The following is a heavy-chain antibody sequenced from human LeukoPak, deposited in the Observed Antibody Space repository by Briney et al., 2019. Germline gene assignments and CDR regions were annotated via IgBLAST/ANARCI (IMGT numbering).Heavy chain of an antibody. CDR3: ASTSCGGDCDFDY. V-gene: IGHV3-74*01. CDR2: INSDGSST. Sequence: GGSLRLSCAASGFTFSSYWMHWVRQAPGKGLVWVSRINSDGSSTSYADSVKGRFTISRDNAKNTLYLQMNSLRAENTAVYYCASTSCGGDCDFDYWGQGTLVTVSS. D-gene: IGHD2-21*02. J-gene: IGHJ4*02. CDR1: GFTFSSYW.